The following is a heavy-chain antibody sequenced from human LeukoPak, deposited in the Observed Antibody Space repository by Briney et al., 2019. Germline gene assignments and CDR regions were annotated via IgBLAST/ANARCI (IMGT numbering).Heavy chain of an antibody. CDR2: INPNSGGT. Sequence: EASVKVSCKASGYTFTGYYMHWVRQAPGQGLEWMGWINPNSGGTNYAQKFQGWVTMTRDTSISTAYMELSRLRSDDTAVYYCARDELGIAGLPGDYWGQGTLVTVSS. J-gene: IGHJ4*02. V-gene: IGHV1-2*04. D-gene: IGHD6-13*01. CDR3: ARDELGIAGLPGDY. CDR1: GYTFTGYY.